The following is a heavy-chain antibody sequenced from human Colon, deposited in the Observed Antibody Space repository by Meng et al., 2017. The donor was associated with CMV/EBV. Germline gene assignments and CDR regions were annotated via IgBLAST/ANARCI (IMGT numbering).Heavy chain of an antibody. V-gene: IGHV3-30*02. CDR1: GFTFSTYG. Sequence: GESLKISCAASGFTFSTYGMHWFRQAPGKGLEWVTFMRYDGSDKYYVDSVKGRFTISRDTTKNTLYLEMNSLRVEDTAVYYCAKDLAAAGTLDYDYGMDVWGQGTTVTSP. CDR2: MRYDGSDK. J-gene: IGHJ6*02. D-gene: IGHD6-13*01. CDR3: AKDLAAAGTLDYDYGMDV.